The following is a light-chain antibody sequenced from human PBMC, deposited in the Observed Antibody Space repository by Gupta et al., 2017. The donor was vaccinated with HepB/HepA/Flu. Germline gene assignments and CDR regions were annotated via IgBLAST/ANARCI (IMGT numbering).Light chain of an antibody. Sequence: DIVMTQSPLSLPVTPGEPASTSCRSSQSLLHSNGYNYLDWYLQKPGQSPQLLIYLGSNRASGVPDRFSGSGSGTDFTLKISRVEAEDVGVYYCMQALQTPWFGQGTKVEIK. V-gene: IGKV2-28*01. CDR2: LGS. J-gene: IGKJ1*01. CDR1: QSLLHSNGYNY. CDR3: MQALQTPW.